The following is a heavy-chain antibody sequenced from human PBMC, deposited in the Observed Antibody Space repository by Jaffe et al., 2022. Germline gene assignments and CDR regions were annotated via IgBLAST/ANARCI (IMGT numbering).Heavy chain of an antibody. CDR1: GYTFTSYD. CDR3: ARTNGDYDY. J-gene: IGHJ4*02. D-gene: IGHD4-17*01. Sequence: QVQLVQSGAEVKRPGASVKVSCKASGYTFTSYDINWVRQATGQGLEWMGWMNPKSGYTGYAQKFQGRVTMTRSTSISTAYMELSSLRPEDTAVYYCARTNGDYDYWGQGTLVTVSS. V-gene: IGHV1-8*01. CDR2: MNPKSGYT.